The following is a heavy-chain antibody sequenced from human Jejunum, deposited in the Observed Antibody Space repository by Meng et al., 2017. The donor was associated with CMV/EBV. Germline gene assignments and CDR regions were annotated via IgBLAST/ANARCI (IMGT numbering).Heavy chain of an antibody. J-gene: IGHJ4*02. CDR1: GYSFTSYY. Sequence: AGYSFTSYYIQWVRLAPGQGLEWMGLMNPRGGYTSYAQKFGGRVTMTADTSTSTIYLDVTRLTSEDTATYYCARRSATSTHFYFDSWGQGTLVTVSS. CDR3: ARRSATSTHFYFDS. CDR2: MNPRGGYT. V-gene: IGHV1-46*01. D-gene: IGHD3-3*02.